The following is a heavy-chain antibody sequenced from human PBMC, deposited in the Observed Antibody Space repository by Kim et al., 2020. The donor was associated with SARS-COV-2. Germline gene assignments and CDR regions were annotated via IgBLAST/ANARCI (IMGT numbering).Heavy chain of an antibody. CDR3: CKNYFGSGLDP. CDR2: IKQDGSEK. Sequence: GGSLRLSCTASGFTFSYYWMSWVRQAPGKGLEWVANIKQDGSEKYYVDSVKGRFTISRDNAKNSLYLQMNSLRAEDTAVYYCCKNYFGSGLDPWGQGTLV. CDR1: GFTFSYYW. V-gene: IGHV3-7*01. J-gene: IGHJ5*02. D-gene: IGHD3-10*01.